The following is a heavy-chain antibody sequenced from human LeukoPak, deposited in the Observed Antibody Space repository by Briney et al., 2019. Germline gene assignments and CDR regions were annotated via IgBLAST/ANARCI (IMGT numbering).Heavy chain of an antibody. CDR1: GFTFGSFI. V-gene: IGHV4-59*05. D-gene: IGHD3-10*01. Sequence: GSLRLSCAASGFTFGSFIMTWVRQAPGKGLEWIGSIYYSGSTYYNPSLKSRVTISVDTSKNQFSLKLSSVTAADTAVYYCARPGSLGAFDIWGQGTMVTVSS. J-gene: IGHJ3*02. CDR2: IYYSGST. CDR3: ARPGSLGAFDI.